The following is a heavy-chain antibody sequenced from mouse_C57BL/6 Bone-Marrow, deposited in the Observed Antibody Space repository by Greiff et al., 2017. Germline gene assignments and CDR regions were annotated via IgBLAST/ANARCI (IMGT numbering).Heavy chain of an antibody. J-gene: IGHJ2*01. CDR3: RITTVVANDFDY. Sequence: VQLQQSGPELVKPGASVKMSCKASGYTFTDYYMHWVKQKPGKGLEWIGEIYPGSGNTYYNEKFKGKATLTADTSSSTAYMQLSSLTSADSAVYFCARITTVVANDFDYWGQGTTLTVSS. V-gene: IGHV1-83*01. CDR2: YPGSGNTY. D-gene: IGHD1-1*01. CDR1: YTFTDYYM.